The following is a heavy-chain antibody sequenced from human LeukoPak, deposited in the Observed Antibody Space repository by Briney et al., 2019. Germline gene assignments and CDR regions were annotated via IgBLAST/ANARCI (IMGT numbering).Heavy chain of an antibody. D-gene: IGHD3-16*01. Sequence: GGSLRLSCAASGFTFDDYAMHWVRQAPGKGLEWVSGISWNSGSIGYADSVKGRFTISRDNAKNSLYLQMNSLRAGDTALYYCAKDIGGFDYWGQGTLVTVSS. CDR2: ISWNSGSI. V-gene: IGHV3-9*01. CDR3: AKDIGGFDY. J-gene: IGHJ4*02. CDR1: GFTFDDYA.